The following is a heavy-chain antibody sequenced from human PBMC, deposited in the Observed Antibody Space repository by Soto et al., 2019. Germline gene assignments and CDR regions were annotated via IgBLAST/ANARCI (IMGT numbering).Heavy chain of an antibody. V-gene: IGHV4-31*03. CDR3: ARSVCP. J-gene: IGHJ5*02. Sequence: QVQLQESGPGLVKPSQTLSLTCTVSGGSISSGGYYWSWIRQHPGKGLEWIGYTYYSGSTYYNPSPMSRVTKSVDTPKNQVSLKLSSVTASDTAVYYCARSVCPWGQGTLVTVCS. CDR2: TYYSGST. CDR1: GGSISSGGYY.